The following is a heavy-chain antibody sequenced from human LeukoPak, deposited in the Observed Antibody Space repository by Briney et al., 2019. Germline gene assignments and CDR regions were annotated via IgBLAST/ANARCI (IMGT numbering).Heavy chain of an antibody. D-gene: IGHD1-26*01. CDR1: GFTFSSYA. Sequence: PGGSLRLSCAASGFTFSSYAMSWVRQAPGKGLEWVSAISGSGGSTYYADSVKGRFTISRDNSKNTLYLQMNSLRAEDTAVYYCAKSHKPYSGSYPYYFDYWGQGTLVTVSS. CDR3: AKSHKPYSGSYPYYFDY. V-gene: IGHV3-23*01. CDR2: ISGSGGST. J-gene: IGHJ4*02.